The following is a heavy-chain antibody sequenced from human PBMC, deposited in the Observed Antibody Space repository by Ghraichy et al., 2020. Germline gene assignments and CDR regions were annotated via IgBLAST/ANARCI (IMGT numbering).Heavy chain of an antibody. D-gene: IGHD6-6*01. Sequence: GGSLRLSCAASEFTFSSYNMNWVRQAPGKGLEWVSSISSSSSYIYYADSVKGRFTISRDNAKNSLYLQMDSLRAEDTAVYYCASEYSSSSGFDYWGQGTLVTVSS. J-gene: IGHJ4*02. CDR1: EFTFSSYN. V-gene: IGHV3-21*01. CDR3: ASEYSSSSGFDY. CDR2: ISSSSSYI.